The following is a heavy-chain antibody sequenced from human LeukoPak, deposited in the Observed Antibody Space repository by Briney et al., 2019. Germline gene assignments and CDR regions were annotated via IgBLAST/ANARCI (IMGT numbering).Heavy chain of an antibody. Sequence: SETLSLTCAVSGVPFSNYYWSWVRQSPSQGLEWIGEINHSGYTNYNPSPKSRVTMSIDTSKNQFSLKLTSVTAADAGVYYCTRAVAGHPDWGQGTLVTVSS. CDR3: TRAVAGHPD. D-gene: IGHD6-19*01. CDR2: INHSGYT. J-gene: IGHJ4*02. V-gene: IGHV4-34*01. CDR1: GVPFSNYY.